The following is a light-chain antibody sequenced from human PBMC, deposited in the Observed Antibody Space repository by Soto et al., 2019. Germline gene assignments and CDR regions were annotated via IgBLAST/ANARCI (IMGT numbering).Light chain of an antibody. CDR2: SNN. V-gene: IGLV1-44*01. CDR3: AAWDDSLNGLLV. CDR1: SSNIGSNT. J-gene: IGLJ2*01. Sequence: QAVVTQPPSASGTPGQRVTISCSGSSSNIGSNTVNWYQQLPGTAPKLLTYSNNQRPSGVPDRFSGSKSGTSASLAISGLQSEDEADYYCAAWDDSLNGLLVFGGGTKLTVL.